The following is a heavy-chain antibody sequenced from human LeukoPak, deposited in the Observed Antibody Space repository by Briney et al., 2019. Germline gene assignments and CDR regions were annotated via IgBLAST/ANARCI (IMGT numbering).Heavy chain of an antibody. Sequence: SETLSLTCTVSGGSISSYYWSWIRQPPGKGLEWIGYIYYSGSTNYNPSLKSQVTISVDTSKNQFSLKLSSVTAADTAVYYCARGRQQLAHYGMDVWGQGTAVTVSS. J-gene: IGHJ6*02. CDR1: GGSISSYY. CDR2: IYYSGST. CDR3: ARGRQQLAHYGMDV. D-gene: IGHD6-13*01. V-gene: IGHV4-59*01.